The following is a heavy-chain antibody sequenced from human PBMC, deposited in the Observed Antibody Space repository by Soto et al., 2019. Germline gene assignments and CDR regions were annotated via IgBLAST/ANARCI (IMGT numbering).Heavy chain of an antibody. CDR2: IYATGTT. CDR3: VRDGTKTLRDWFDP. V-gene: IGHV4-4*07. Sequence: SETLSLTCTVSGASISGFYWSWIRKSAGKGLEWIGRIYATGTTDCNPSLKSRVMMSVDTSKKQFSLKLRSVTAADTAVYYCVRDGTKTLRDWFDPWGQGISVTVSS. J-gene: IGHJ5*02. CDR1: GASISGFY. D-gene: IGHD1-1*01.